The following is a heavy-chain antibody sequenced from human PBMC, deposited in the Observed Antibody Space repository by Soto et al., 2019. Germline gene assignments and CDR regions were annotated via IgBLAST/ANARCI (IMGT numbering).Heavy chain of an antibody. J-gene: IGHJ4*02. CDR2: INSDGSST. Sequence: EVQLVESGGGLVQPGGSLRLSCAASGFTLRGYWMHWVRQAPGKGLVWVSRINSDGSSTSYADSVKGRFTISRDNAKNTLYLQMNSLGAEDTAVYYCAKGGRLGEFDYWGQGTLVTASS. CDR3: AKGGRLGEFDY. CDR1: GFTLRGYW. V-gene: IGHV3-74*01. D-gene: IGHD1-1*01.